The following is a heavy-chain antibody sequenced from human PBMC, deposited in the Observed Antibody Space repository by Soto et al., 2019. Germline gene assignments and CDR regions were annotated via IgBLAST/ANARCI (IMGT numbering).Heavy chain of an antibody. CDR1: GGSISSYY. D-gene: IGHD6-13*01. CDR2: IYYSGST. V-gene: IGHV4-59*08. J-gene: IGHJ6*03. CDR3: ARAGTDYYYMDV. Sequence: SETLSLTCTVSGGSISSYYWSWIRQPPGKGLEWIGYIYYSGSTNYNPSLKSRVTISVDTSKNQFSLKLSSVTAADTAVYYCARAGTDYYYMDVWGKGTTVTVSS.